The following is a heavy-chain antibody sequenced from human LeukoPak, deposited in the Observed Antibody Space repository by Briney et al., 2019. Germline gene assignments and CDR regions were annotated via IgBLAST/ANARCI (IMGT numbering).Heavy chain of an antibody. V-gene: IGHV3-66*01. CDR1: GFTVSSNY. D-gene: IGHD6-13*01. Sequence: GGSLRLSCAASGFTVSSNYMSWVRQAPGKGLEWVSVIYSGGSTYYADSVKGRFTISRDNSRNTLYLQMNSLRAEDTAVYCCARDGYSSSSNWFDPWGQGTLVTVSS. J-gene: IGHJ5*02. CDR2: IYSGGST. CDR3: ARDGYSSSSNWFDP.